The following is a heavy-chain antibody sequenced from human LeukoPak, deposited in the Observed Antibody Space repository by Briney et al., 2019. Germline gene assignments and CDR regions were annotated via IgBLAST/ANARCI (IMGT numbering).Heavy chain of an antibody. CDR3: AREYIVVVPAAMFHAFDI. CDR1: GYTFTSYG. CDR2: INPSGGST. V-gene: IGHV1-46*01. D-gene: IGHD2-2*01. Sequence: GASVKVSCKASGYTFTSYGISWVRQAPGQGLEWMGIINPSGGSTSYAQKFQGRVTMTRDMSTSTVYMELSSLRSEDTAVYYCAREYIVVVPAAMFHAFDIWGQGTMVTVSS. J-gene: IGHJ3*02.